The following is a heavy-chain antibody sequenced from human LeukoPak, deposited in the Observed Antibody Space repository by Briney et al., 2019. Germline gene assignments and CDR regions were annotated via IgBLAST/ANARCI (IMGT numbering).Heavy chain of an antibody. CDR1: GFTFSSFG. Sequence: PGGSLRLSCAASGFTFSSFGMSWVRQAPGKGLVWVSRIDYDGSTTTYADSVKGRFTISRDNAKNTLYLQMNSLRAEDTAVYYCTQLGWFDPWGQGTLVSVSS. V-gene: IGHV3-74*01. CDR2: IDYDGSTT. D-gene: IGHD2-2*01. CDR3: TQLGWFDP. J-gene: IGHJ5*02.